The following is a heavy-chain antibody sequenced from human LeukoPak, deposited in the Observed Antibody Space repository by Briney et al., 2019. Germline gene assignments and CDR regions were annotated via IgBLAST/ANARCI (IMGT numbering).Heavy chain of an antibody. CDR3: ARGNYDILTGPFDY. CDR1: AFSLRSFD. Sequence: GGSLRLSCDASAFSLRSFDMTWVRQAPDKGLQCVSVISASGGATYYADSVKGRFTISRDNAKNSLYLQMNSLRAEDTAVSYCARGNYDILTGPFDYWGQGTLVTVSS. CDR2: ISASGGAT. V-gene: IGHV3-21*01. J-gene: IGHJ4*02. D-gene: IGHD3-9*01.